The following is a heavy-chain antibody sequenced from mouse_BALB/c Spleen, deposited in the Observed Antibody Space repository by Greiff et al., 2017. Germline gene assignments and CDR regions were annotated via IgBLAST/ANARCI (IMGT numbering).Heavy chain of an antibody. V-gene: IGHV5-4*02. CDR1: GFTFSDYY. J-gene: IGHJ2*01. CDR2: ISDGGSYT. D-gene: IGHD2-4*01. CDR3: ARDGYDYDGVDY. Sequence: DVHLVESGGGLVKPGGSLKLSCAASGFTFSDYYMYWVRQTPEKRLEWVATISDGGSYTYYPDSVKGRFTISRDNAKNNLYLQMSSLKSEDTAMYYCARDGYDYDGVDYWGQGTTLTVSS.